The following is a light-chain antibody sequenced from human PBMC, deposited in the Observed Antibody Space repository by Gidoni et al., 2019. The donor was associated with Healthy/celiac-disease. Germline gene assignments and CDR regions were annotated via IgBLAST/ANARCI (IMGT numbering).Light chain of an antibody. J-gene: IGKJ4*01. Sequence: IVLTQSPATLSLSPGERATLSCRASQSVSSYLAWYQQTPVQAPRLLIYDASNRATGIPARFSGSGSGTDFTLTISSLEPEDFAVYYCQQRSNWPRPLTFGGGTKVEIK. V-gene: IGKV3-11*01. CDR1: QSVSSY. CDR3: QQRSNWPRPLT. CDR2: DAS.